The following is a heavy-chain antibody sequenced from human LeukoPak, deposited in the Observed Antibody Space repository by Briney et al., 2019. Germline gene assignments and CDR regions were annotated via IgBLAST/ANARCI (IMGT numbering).Heavy chain of an antibody. J-gene: IGHJ4*02. CDR2: IYYSGST. D-gene: IGHD4-17*01. CDR3: ARAGPTVTTSHFDY. Sequence: SETLSLTCTVSGGSISSGGYYWRWIRQHPGKGLEWIGYIYYSGSTYYNPSLKSRVTISVDTSKNQFSLKLSSVTAADTAVYYCARAGPTVTTSHFDYWGQGTLVTVSS. V-gene: IGHV4-31*03. CDR1: GGSISSGGYY.